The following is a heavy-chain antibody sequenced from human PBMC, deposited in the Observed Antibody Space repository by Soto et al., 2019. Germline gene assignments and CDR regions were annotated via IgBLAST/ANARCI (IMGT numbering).Heavy chain of an antibody. D-gene: IGHD3-22*01. J-gene: IGHJ2*01. CDR1: GGTFSSYA. CDR3: ARAAGYHYDSSGYQYWYFDL. CDR2: VIPMFGTP. V-gene: IGHV1-69*06. Sequence: QVQLVQSGAEVRKPGSSVKVSCKVSGGTFSSYAISWVRQAPGQGLEWMGGVIPMFGTPNYAQKFQGRVTITAGKSTNTAYMELNSLISEDTAVYYCARAAGYHYDSSGYQYWYFDLWGRGTLVTVSS.